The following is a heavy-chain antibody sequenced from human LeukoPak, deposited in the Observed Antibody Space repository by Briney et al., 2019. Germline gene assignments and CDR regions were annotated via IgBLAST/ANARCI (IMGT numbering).Heavy chain of an antibody. CDR2: ISHIGGT. Sequence: PSETLSLTCALYGGSFSGNYWTWIRQAPGKGLEWIGEISHIGGTNYNPSLKSRVTMSLDTSKNQFSLKVTSMTVADTAVYYCARGNRHLAYYGSGSRLPYDSWGQGILVTVSS. CDR3: ARGNRHLAYYGSGSRLPYDS. D-gene: IGHD3-10*01. CDR1: GGSFSGNY. J-gene: IGHJ4*02. V-gene: IGHV4-34*01.